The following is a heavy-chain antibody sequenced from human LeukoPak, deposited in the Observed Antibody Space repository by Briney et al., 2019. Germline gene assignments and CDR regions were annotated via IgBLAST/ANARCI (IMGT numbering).Heavy chain of an antibody. Sequence: ASVKVSCKASGYTFTSYAMNWVRQAPGQGLEWMGWINTNTGNPTYAQGFPGRFVFSLDTSVSTAYLQISSLKAEDTAVYYCARGGTYDSSGYYYVDAFDIWGQGTMVTVSS. D-gene: IGHD3-22*01. CDR3: ARGGTYDSSGYYYVDAFDI. CDR1: GYTFTSYA. V-gene: IGHV7-4-1*02. CDR2: INTNTGNP. J-gene: IGHJ3*02.